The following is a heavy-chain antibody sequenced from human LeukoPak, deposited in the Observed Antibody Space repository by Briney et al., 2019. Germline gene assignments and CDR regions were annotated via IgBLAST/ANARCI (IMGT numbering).Heavy chain of an antibody. V-gene: IGHV4-39*01. CDR2: INYSGRT. CDR3: ARRRKDLNWFDP. J-gene: IGHJ5*02. CDR1: GDSISNRDYY. Sequence: KPSETLSLTCTVSGDSISNRDYYWGWIRQPPGKGLEWIALINYSGRTFYNPSLRSRVTISVDMSKNQFSLNLNSVTAADTAVYYCARRRKDLNWFDPWGQGTLVTVSS.